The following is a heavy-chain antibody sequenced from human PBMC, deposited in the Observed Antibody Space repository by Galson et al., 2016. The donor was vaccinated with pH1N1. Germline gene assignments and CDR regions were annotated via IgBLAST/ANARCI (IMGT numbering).Heavy chain of an antibody. V-gene: IGHV3-7*01. D-gene: IGHD6-13*01. CDR3: ARAIAAAGSA. Sequence: SLRLSCAASGFTFSSYWMTWVRQAPGKGLEWVANINQDGSEIYYVDSVKGRFTISRDNAKNSLHLQMNSLRAEDTAVYYCARAIAAAGSAWGQGTLVTASS. CDR1: GFTFSSYW. J-gene: IGHJ3*01. CDR2: INQDGSEI.